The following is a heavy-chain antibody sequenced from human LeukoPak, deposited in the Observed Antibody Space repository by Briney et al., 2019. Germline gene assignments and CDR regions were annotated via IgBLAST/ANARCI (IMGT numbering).Heavy chain of an antibody. J-gene: IGHJ6*02. D-gene: IGHD2-15*01. CDR3: ARAEGGNYYYGMDV. Sequence: GRPLRLSCAASGFTFSNYGMHWVRQAPGKGLEWVAVIWYDGSNEYYPGSVKGRFTISRENAKNSLYLQMNSLRAGDTAVYYCARAEGGNYYYGMDVWGQGTTVTVSS. CDR2: IWYDGSNE. V-gene: IGHV3-33*01. CDR1: GFTFSNYG.